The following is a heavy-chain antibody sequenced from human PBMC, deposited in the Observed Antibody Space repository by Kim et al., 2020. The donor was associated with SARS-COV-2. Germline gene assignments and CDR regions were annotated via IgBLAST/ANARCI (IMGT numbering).Heavy chain of an antibody. V-gene: IGHV3-33*01. J-gene: IGHJ6*02. D-gene: IGHD6-19*01. Sequence: GGSLRLSCAASGFTFSSYGMHWVRQAPGKGLEWVAVIWYDGSNKYYADSVKGRFTISRDNSKNTLYLQMNSLRAEDTAVYYCARDREQWDYYYYYGMDVWGQGTTVTVSS. CDR1: GFTFSSYG. CDR2: IWYDGSNK. CDR3: ARDREQWDYYYYYGMDV.